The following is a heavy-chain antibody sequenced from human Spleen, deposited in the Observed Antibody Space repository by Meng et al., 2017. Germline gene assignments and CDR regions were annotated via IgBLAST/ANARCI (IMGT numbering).Heavy chain of an antibody. CDR1: GGSFSDYY. D-gene: IGHD4-11*01. V-gene: IGHV4-34*01. J-gene: IGHJ4*02. Sequence: VQLQQSGAGLLKPSGTLSLTCVVAGGSFSDYYWSWIRHPPGKGLEWIGEINHSGSTNYNPSRESRATISVDTSQNNLSLKLSSVTAADSAVYYCARGPTTMAHDFDYWGQGTLVTVSS. CDR2: INHSGST. CDR3: ARGPTTMAHDFDY.